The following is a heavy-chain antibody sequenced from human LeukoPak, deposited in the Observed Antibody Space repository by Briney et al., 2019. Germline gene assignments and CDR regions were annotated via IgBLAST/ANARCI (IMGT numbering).Heavy chain of an antibody. CDR1: GFTFRTYW. J-gene: IGHJ4*02. Sequence: GGSLRLSCAASGFTFRTYWMSWVRQAPGKGLEWVASIKRDASEKYYVDSVKGRFTISRDNSKNTLSLQMNSLRAEDTALYYCAKGDLPLLYGGAFDSWGQGILVTVSS. V-gene: IGHV3-7*03. D-gene: IGHD1-26*01. CDR3: AKGDLPLLYGGAFDS. CDR2: IKRDASEK.